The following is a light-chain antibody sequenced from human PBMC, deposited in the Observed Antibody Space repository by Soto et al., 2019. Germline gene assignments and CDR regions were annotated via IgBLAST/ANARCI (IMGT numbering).Light chain of an antibody. J-gene: IGKJ5*01. Sequence: EIVLTQSPGILSLSPGERASLSCGASQSISSSFLAWYQQKPGQAPRLLIYGASSRATGIPDRFSGTGSETDFTLTISRLEPEDFAVYYCQQRNIWPPVTFGQGTRLEIK. CDR2: GAS. CDR1: QSISSSF. CDR3: QQRNIWPPVT. V-gene: IGKV3D-20*02.